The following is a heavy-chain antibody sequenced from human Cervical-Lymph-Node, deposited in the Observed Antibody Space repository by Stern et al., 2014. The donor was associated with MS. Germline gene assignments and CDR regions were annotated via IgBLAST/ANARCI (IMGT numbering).Heavy chain of an antibody. CDR2: ISHSGNT. CDR3: ARLGAAGGTAY. J-gene: IGHJ4*02. V-gene: IGHV4-4*08. D-gene: IGHD1-26*01. CDR1: GGSISSSY. Sequence: VQLVESGPGLLKPSETLSLTCSVSGGSISSSYWSWIRQPPGKGLEWIGYISHSGNTNYKPSLKSRVTIPADKSKTPFSLRLTSVTAADTAVYFCARLGAAGGTAYWGQGTLVTVSS.